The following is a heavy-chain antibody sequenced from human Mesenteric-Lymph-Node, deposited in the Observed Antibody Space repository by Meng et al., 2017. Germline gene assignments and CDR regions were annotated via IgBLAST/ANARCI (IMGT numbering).Heavy chain of an antibody. V-gene: IGHV3-74*01. D-gene: IGHD5-24*01. CDR3: AKARAGTRWLQLLFDY. CDR1: GFTFSSNW. CDR2: INPDGSFS. Sequence: GESLKISCSASGFTFSSNWMHWVRQTPGKGLVRVSRINPDGSFSNNADSVKGRFTVSRDNSKNTLYLQMNSLRAEDTAVYYCAKARAGTRWLQLLFDYWGQGTLVTVSS. J-gene: IGHJ4*02.